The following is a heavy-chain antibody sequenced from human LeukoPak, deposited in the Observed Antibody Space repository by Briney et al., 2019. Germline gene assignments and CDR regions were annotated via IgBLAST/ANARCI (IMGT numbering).Heavy chain of an antibody. V-gene: IGHV4-39*01. Sequence: SETLSLTCTVSGGSISSSSYYWGWIRQPPGKGLEWIGSIYYSGGTYYNPSLKSRVTISVDTSKNQFSLKLSSVTAADTAVYYCARRYGSGSSFDYWGQGTLVTVSS. CDR1: GGSISSSSYY. CDR3: ARRYGSGSSFDY. D-gene: IGHD3-10*01. J-gene: IGHJ4*02. CDR2: IYYSGGT.